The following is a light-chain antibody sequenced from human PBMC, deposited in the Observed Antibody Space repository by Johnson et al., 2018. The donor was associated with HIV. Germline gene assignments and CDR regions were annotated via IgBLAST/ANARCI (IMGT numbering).Light chain of an antibody. V-gene: IGLV1-51*02. CDR2: KNN. CDR3: GTWDTSLSAGGV. J-gene: IGLJ1*01. CDR1: SSNIGNNY. Sequence: QSVLTQPPSVSAAPGQKVTISCSGSSSNIGNNYVSWYQQLPGTPPKLLIFKNNERPSGIPDRFSGSKSGTSATLSINGLQTGDEADYYCGTWDTSLSAGGVFGTGTKVTVL.